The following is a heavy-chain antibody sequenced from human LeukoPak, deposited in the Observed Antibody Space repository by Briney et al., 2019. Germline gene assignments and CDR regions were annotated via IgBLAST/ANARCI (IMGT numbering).Heavy chain of an antibody. CDR1: GFTFSSYE. V-gene: IGHV3-48*03. D-gene: IGHD4-23*01. CDR2: ISSSGSTI. Sequence: PGGSLRLSCAASGFTFSSYEMNWVRQAPGKGLEWVSYISSSGSTIYYADSVKGRFTISRDNAKNSLYLQMNSLRAEDTAVYYCARAAVVTLCDYWGQGTLVTVSS. J-gene: IGHJ4*02. CDR3: ARAAVVTLCDY.